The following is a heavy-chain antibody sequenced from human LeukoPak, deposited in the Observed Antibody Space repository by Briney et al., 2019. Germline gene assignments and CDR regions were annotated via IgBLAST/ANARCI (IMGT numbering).Heavy chain of an antibody. J-gene: IGHJ1*01. D-gene: IGHD2-21*01. CDR2: ISSSSSTI. Sequence: GGSLRLSCAASGFTFSSYSMNWVRQAPGKGLEWVSYISSSSSTIYYADSVKGRFTISRDNAKNSLYLQMNSLRAEDTAVYYCARSRGEEYFQHWGQGTLVTVSS. CDR3: ARSRGEEYFQH. V-gene: IGHV3-48*04. CDR1: GFTFSSYS.